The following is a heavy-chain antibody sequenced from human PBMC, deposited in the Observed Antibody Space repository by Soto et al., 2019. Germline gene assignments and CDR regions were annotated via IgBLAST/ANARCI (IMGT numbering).Heavy chain of an antibody. CDR1: GFTFSSYN. D-gene: IGHD2-2*01. V-gene: IGHV3-21*01. CDR2: ISSTGSYI. Sequence: EVQLVESGGGLVKPGGSLRLSCAASGFTFSSYNMNWVRQAPGKGLEWVSSISSTGSYIYYADSVKGRFTISRDNAKNSLYLQTNSLSAEDTAVYYCARARPGSTADVWGQGTTVTVSS. J-gene: IGHJ6*02. CDR3: ARARPGSTADV.